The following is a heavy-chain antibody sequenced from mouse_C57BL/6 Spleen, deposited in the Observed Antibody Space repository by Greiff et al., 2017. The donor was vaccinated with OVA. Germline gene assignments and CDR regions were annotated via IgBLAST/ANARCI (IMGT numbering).Heavy chain of an antibody. D-gene: IGHD2-4*01. J-gene: IGHJ1*03. V-gene: IGHV1-69*01. CDR3: ARYDYDGYFDV. CDR2: IDPSDSYT. Sequence: VQLQQPGAELVMPGASVKLSCKASGYTFTSYWMHWVKQRPGQGLEWIGEIDPSDSYTNYNQKFKGKSTLTVDKSSSTAYMQLSSLTSEDSAVYYCARYDYDGYFDVWGTGTTVTGSS. CDR1: GYTFTSYW.